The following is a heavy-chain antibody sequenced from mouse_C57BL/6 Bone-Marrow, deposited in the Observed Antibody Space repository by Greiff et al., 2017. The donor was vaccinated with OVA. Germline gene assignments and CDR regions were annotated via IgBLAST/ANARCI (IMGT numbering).Heavy chain of an antibody. CDR2: ISNLAYSI. CDR1: GFTFSDYG. J-gene: IGHJ3*01. D-gene: IGHD2-1*01. CDR3: ARQDGNTWFAY. Sequence: EVKLVESGGGLVQPGGSLKLSCAASGFTFSDYGMAWVRQAPRQGPEWVAFISNLAYSIYYADTVTGRFTISRENAKNTLYLEMSSLRSEDTAMYYCARQDGNTWFAYWGQGTLVTVSA. V-gene: IGHV5-15*01.